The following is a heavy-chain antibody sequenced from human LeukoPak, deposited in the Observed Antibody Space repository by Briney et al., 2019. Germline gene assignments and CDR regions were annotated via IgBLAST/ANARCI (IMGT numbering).Heavy chain of an antibody. CDR1: GYTFTGYY. Sequence: GASVKVSCKASGYTFTGYYMHWVRQAPGQGLEWMGWINPSSGGTNYAQKFQGWVTMTRDTSITTAYMELSRLRSDDTAVYYCARSPYYDSSGYPGLFDYWGQGTLVTVSS. D-gene: IGHD3-22*01. V-gene: IGHV1-2*04. J-gene: IGHJ4*02. CDR3: ARSPYYDSSGYPGLFDY. CDR2: INPSSGGT.